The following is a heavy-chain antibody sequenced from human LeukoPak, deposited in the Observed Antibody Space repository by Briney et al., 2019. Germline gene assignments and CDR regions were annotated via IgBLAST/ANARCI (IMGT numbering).Heavy chain of an antibody. D-gene: IGHD3-22*01. J-gene: IGHJ4*02. CDR2: IYYSGST. Sequence: SETLSLTCTVSGGSISSSSYYWGWIRQPPGKGLEWIGSIYYSGSTYYNPSLKSRVTISVDTSKNQFSLKLSSVTAADTAVYYCARGDRNYYDSSGYWDYWGQETLVTVSS. CDR1: GGSISSSSYY. V-gene: IGHV4-39*07. CDR3: ARGDRNYYDSSGYWDY.